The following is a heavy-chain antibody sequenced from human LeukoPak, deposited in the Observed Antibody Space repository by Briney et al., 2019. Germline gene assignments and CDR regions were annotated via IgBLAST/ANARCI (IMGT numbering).Heavy chain of an antibody. CDR2: ISYDGSNK. D-gene: IGHD2-2*02. CDR3: ARPRPKVPAAIPFDY. CDR1: GFTFSSYA. V-gene: IGHV3-30-3*01. J-gene: IGHJ4*02. Sequence: GGPLRLSCAASGFTFSSYAMSWVRQAPGKGLEWVAVISYDGSNKYYADSVKGRFTISRDNSKNTLYLQMNSLRAEDTAVYYCARPRPKVPAAIPFDYWGQGTLVTVSS.